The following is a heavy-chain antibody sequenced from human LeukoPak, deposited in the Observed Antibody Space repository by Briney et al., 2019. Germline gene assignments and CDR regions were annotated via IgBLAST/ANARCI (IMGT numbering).Heavy chain of an antibody. CDR1: GYTFTSYY. J-gene: IGHJ6*02. CDR3: ARDSRAAYYYFGMDG. Sequence: ASVKVSCKASGYTFTSYYMHWVRQAPGQGLEWMGWINPNSGGTNYAQKFQGRVTMTRDTSISTAYMELSRLRSDDTAVYYCARDSRAAYYYFGMDGWGQGTTVTVSS. CDR2: INPNSGGT. D-gene: IGHD6-13*01. V-gene: IGHV1-2*02.